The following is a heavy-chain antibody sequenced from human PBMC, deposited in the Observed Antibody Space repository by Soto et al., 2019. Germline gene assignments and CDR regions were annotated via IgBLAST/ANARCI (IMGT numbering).Heavy chain of an antibody. Sequence: PGGSLRLSCAVSGFTFSTYAMSWVRQAPGKGLEWVSTIDNSGGITYYADSVRGRFTISRDNSKNTLYLQMGSLRAEDMAVYYCARVDSLAFDYWGQGTLVTVSS. CDR3: ARVDSLAFDY. V-gene: IGHV3-23*05. D-gene: IGHD3-9*01. J-gene: IGHJ4*02. CDR1: GFTFSTYA. CDR2: IDNSGGIT.